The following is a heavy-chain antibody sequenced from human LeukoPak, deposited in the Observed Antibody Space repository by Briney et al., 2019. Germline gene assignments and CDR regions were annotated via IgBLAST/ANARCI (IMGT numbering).Heavy chain of an antibody. J-gene: IGHJ4*02. D-gene: IGHD5-18*01. CDR2: IREDGSEK. Sequence: GGSLRLSCAASGFTFSSHWMSWVRQVAGKGLEWVANIREDGSEKYYVDSVNGRFTISRDNAKNSLFLQMNSLRAEDTAVYYCARDSRYSRGVGDFDYWGQGTLVIASS. CDR1: GFTFSSHW. CDR3: ARDSRYSRGVGDFDY. V-gene: IGHV3-7*03.